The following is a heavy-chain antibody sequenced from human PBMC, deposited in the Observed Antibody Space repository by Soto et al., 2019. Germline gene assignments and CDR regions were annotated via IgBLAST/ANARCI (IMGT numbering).Heavy chain of an antibody. CDR2: INSDGSTT. CDR3: ARGSVGANFDY. J-gene: IGHJ4*02. CDR1: GITFISYW. D-gene: IGHD1-26*01. V-gene: IGHV3-74*03. Sequence: EGQLVESGGGLVQPGGSLRLSCAASGITFISYWRHWVRQVPGKGLVWVAHINSDGSTTTYADSVKGRFTISRDNAKSTLDLQMNGLRAEDTAVYYCARGSVGANFDYWGQGTLVTVSS.